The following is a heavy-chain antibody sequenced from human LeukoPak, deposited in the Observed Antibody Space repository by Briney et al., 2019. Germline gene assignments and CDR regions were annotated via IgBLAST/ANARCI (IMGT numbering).Heavy chain of an antibody. D-gene: IGHD3-22*01. CDR1: GGSISSYY. CDR3: ARSSLYDSSGRPAFDI. V-gene: IGHV4-59*01. CDR2: IYYSVST. Sequence: SSETLSLTCTVSGGSISSYYWSWSRQPPGKGLEWIGYIYYSVSTNYNPSLKSRVTISVDTSKNQFSLKLSSVTAADTAVYYCARSSLYDSSGRPAFDIWGQGTMVTVSS. J-gene: IGHJ3*02.